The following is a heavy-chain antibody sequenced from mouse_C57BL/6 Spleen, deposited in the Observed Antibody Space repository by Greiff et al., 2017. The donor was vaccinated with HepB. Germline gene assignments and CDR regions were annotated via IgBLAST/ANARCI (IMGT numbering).Heavy chain of an antibody. CDR3: AREQDYDEAWFAY. CDR1: GFTFSSYA. CDR2: ISDGGSYT. D-gene: IGHD2-4*01. Sequence: EVQVVESGGGLVKPGGSLKLSCAASGFTFSSYAMSWVRQTPEKRLEWVATISDGGSYTYYPDNVKGRFTISRDNAKNNLYLQMSHLKSEDTAMYYCAREQDYDEAWFAYWGQGTLVTVSA. J-gene: IGHJ3*01. V-gene: IGHV5-4*01.